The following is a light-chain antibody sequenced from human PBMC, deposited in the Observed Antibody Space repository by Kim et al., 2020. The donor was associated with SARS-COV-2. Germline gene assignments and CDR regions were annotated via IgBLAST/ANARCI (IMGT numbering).Light chain of an antibody. CDR3: LQHNTYPIT. V-gene: IGKV1-17*01. Sequence: DIKMTQSPSSLSASVGDRVTNTCRASQDIRNDLGWYQQNPGRAPKRLIYGASSLQSGVPSRFSGSGSGTEFTLTISSVQPEDFATYFCLQHNTYPITFGQGTRLEIK. CDR2: GAS. CDR1: QDIRND. J-gene: IGKJ5*01.